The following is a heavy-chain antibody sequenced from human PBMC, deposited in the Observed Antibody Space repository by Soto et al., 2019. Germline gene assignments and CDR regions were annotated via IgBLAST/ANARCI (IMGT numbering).Heavy chain of an antibody. CDR3: NTYPDFWGGHTPL. D-gene: IGHD3-3*01. Sequence: EVQLVESGGGLVKPGGSLRLSCAASSFSISYAWMHWVRQAPGKGLEWVGRVKSKADGGTADYAAPVKGRFTISRDDSKNTQYLQMNSLKMEDTAVYYCNTYPDFWGGHTPLWGQGTLVTVSS. CDR2: VKSKADGGTA. J-gene: IGHJ4*02. V-gene: IGHV3-15*07. CDR1: SFSISYAW.